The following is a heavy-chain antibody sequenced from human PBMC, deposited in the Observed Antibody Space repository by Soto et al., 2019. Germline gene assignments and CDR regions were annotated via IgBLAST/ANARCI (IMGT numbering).Heavy chain of an antibody. CDR3: ARAVRLHFEI. CDR2: ISGSGSNT. J-gene: IGHJ4*02. Sequence: PGGSLRRACVTSGVSFSPYAMSWVRQAPGKGLEWVSGISGSGSNTYYADSVKGRFTISRDNSRNTMFLQMKSLRAEDAAIYFCARAVRLHFEIWGQGTLVTVSS. V-gene: IGHV3-23*01. D-gene: IGHD4-17*01. CDR1: GVSFSPYA.